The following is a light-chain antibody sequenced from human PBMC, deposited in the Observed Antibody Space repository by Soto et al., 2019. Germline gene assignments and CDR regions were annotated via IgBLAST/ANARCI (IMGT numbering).Light chain of an antibody. CDR3: YSYRSGSAHV. V-gene: IGLV2-14*01. J-gene: IGLJ1*01. Sequence: QSVLTQPASVSGSPGQSTTISCSGTSSDVGGYNRVSWYQQHPDKAPKLIIYEVTNRPSGISNRFSGSKSRDTASLTISGLQAEDEADYYCYSYRSGSAHVFGTGTKVTVL. CDR1: SSDVGGYNR. CDR2: EVT.